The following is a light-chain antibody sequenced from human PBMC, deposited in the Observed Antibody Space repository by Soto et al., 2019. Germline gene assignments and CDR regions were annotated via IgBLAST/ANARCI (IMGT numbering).Light chain of an antibody. CDR3: KQYDNWPPYT. Sequence: EIVMTQSPGTLSVSPGERVTLSCRASQSVSNNLACYQQKPGHAPRLLIYDASTRSTGIPARVSGGGSGAEFTLTISSLQYEDFAVYYCKQYDNWPPYTFCQGTRLHIK. V-gene: IGKV3-15*01. J-gene: IGKJ2*01. CDR1: QSVSNN. CDR2: DAS.